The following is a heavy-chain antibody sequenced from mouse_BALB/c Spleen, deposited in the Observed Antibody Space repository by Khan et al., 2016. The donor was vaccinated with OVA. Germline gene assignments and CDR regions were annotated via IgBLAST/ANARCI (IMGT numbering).Heavy chain of an antibody. CDR1: GFSLTNYG. V-gene: IGHV2-6-1*01. Sequence: VQLQESGPGLVVPSQSLSITCTISGFSLTNYGIHWVRQPPGKGLEWLALMWSDGSTTYNSALKSRLTISKDKSKSQVFLKMNSLQTDDTAMYFCARQPYYHYNVMDYWGQGTSVTVSS. CDR2: MWSDGST. D-gene: IGHD2-10*01. J-gene: IGHJ4*01. CDR3: ARQPYYHYNVMDY.